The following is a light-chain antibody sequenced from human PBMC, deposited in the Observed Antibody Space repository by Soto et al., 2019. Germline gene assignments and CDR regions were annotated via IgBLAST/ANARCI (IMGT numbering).Light chain of an antibody. CDR3: QQRSNWPLT. Sequence: EIVLTQSPGTLSLSPGERATLSCRASQSFNSIYLAWYQQKPGQAPRLLIYGASSRATGIPDRFSGSGSGTDFTLTISRLEPEDFAIYYCQQRSNWPLTFGAGTKVDIK. V-gene: IGKV3D-20*02. J-gene: IGKJ4*01. CDR2: GAS. CDR1: QSFNSIY.